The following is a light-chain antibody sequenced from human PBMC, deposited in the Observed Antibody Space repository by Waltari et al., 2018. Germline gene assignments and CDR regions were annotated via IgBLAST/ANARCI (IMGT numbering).Light chain of an antibody. CDR3: QQRSNWPPWT. Sequence: EIVLTQSPATLSLSPGERATLPCRASQSVSSYLAWYQQKPGQAPRLLIYDASNGATGIPARFSGSGSGTDFTLTISSLEPEDFAVYYCQQRSNWPPWTFGQGTKVEIK. CDR1: QSVSSY. CDR2: DAS. J-gene: IGKJ1*01. V-gene: IGKV3-11*01.